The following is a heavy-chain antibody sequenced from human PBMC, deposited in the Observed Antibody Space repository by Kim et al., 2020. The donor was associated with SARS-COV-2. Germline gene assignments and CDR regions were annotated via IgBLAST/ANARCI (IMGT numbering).Heavy chain of an antibody. CDR1: GGSISSYY. V-gene: IGHV4-59*13. J-gene: IGHJ4*02. CDR2: IYYSGST. D-gene: IGHD3-3*01. CDR3: ARETTILGVVL. Sequence: SETLSLTCTVSGGSISSYYWSWIRQPPGKGLEWVGYIYYSGSTNYNPSLKSRVTISVDTSKNQFSLKLRSVTAADTAVYYCARETTILGVVLWGQGTLVT.